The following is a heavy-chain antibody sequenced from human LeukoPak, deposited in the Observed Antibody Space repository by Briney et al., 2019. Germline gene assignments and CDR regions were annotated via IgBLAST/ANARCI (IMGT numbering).Heavy chain of an antibody. V-gene: IGHV3-13*04. CDR1: GFTFSRYD. J-gene: IGHJ5*01. CDR2: IGTGGDT. Sequence: GGSLRLSCAASGFTFSRYDMHWVRQATGKGLEWISSIGTGGDTYYIGSVKGRFTISIENAKNSLYLQMNSLRAGDTAVYYCVRGGEIGFDSWGQGTLVTVSS. D-gene: IGHD3-16*01. CDR3: VRGGEIGFDS.